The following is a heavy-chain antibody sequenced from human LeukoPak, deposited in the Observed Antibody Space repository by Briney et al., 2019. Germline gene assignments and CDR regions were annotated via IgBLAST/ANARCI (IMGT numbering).Heavy chain of an antibody. V-gene: IGHV1-8*01. J-gene: IGHJ4*02. CDR1: GYTFTSYD. CDR3: ARGGPSYYYDSSGYYRKRGEVY. Sequence: ASVKVSCKASGYTFTSYDINWVRQATGQGLEWMGWINPNSGNTGYAQKFKGRVTMTRNNSINTVYLELSSLRAEDTAVYYCARGGPSYYYDSSGYYRKRGEVYWGQGTLDTVSS. D-gene: IGHD3-22*01. CDR2: INPNSGNT.